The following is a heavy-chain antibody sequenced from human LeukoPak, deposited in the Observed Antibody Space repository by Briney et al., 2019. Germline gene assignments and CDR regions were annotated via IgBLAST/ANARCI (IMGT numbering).Heavy chain of an antibody. J-gene: IGHJ3*02. Sequence: GESLEISCQGSGYRFTSYWIGWVRQVRGKGLEWMGIIYPGDSDTRYSPSFQGQVTISADKSISTAYLQWSSLKASDTAMYYCASLTTEDAFDIWGQGTMVTVSS. V-gene: IGHV5-51*01. CDR1: GYRFTSYW. D-gene: IGHD4-11*01. CDR2: IYPGDSDT. CDR3: ASLTTEDAFDI.